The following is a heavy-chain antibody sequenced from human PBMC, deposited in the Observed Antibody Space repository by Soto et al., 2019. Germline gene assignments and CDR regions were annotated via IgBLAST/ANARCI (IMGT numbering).Heavy chain of an antibody. CDR3: ASPVRRGYYYYGMDV. Sequence: QVQLQESGPGLVKPSETLSLTCTVSGGSVSSGSYYWSWIRQPPGKGLEWIGYIYYSGSTNYNPSLKSRVTISVDTSKNQFSLKLSSVPAADTAVYYCASPVRRGYYYYGMDVWGQGTTVTVSS. J-gene: IGHJ6*02. CDR2: IYYSGST. CDR1: GGSVSSGSYY. V-gene: IGHV4-61*01.